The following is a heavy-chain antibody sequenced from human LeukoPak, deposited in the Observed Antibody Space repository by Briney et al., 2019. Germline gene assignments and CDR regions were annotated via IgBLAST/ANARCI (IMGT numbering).Heavy chain of an antibody. J-gene: IGHJ6*03. D-gene: IGHD3-16*02. CDR2: IGGSGGPT. Sequence: GGSLRLSCAASGVTFSSYAMSWVRQAPGKGLEWVSVIGGSGGPTQYADSVKGRFTISRGTSKNTLYLQMNSLRAEDTAVYYCARYNDYIWGSYRYPYYMDVWGKGTAVTVSS. CDR1: GVTFSSYA. CDR3: ARYNDYIWGSYRYPYYMDV. V-gene: IGHV3-23*01.